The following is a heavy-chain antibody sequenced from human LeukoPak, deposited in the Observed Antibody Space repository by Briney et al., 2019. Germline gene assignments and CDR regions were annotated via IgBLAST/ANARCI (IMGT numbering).Heavy chain of an antibody. D-gene: IGHD6-13*01. CDR3: ARGHSSSWYMLDYYYYYYMDV. V-gene: IGHV4-34*01. J-gene: IGHJ6*03. Sequence: GSLRLSCAASGFTFSSYAMSWVRQAPGKGLEWIGEINHSGSTNYNPSLKSRVTISVDTSKNQFSLKLSSVTAADTAVYYCARGHSSSWYMLDYYYYYYMDVWGKGTTVTVSS. CDR1: GFTFSSYA. CDR2: INHSGST.